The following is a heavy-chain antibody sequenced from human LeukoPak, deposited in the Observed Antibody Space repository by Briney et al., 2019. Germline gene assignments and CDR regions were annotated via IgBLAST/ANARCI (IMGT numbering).Heavy chain of an antibody. J-gene: IGHJ4*02. CDR1: GFTVSSIY. V-gene: IGHV3-53*01. CDR3: AGRRSSGWYAY. D-gene: IGHD6-19*01. Sequence: GGSLRLSCATSGFTVSSIYMSWVRQAPGKGLEWVSVIYDSGTTYYADSVKGRFLIFRDTSKNTVDLQMNSLRVEDTAVYYCAGRRSSGWYAYWGQGTLVTVSS. CDR2: IYDSGTT.